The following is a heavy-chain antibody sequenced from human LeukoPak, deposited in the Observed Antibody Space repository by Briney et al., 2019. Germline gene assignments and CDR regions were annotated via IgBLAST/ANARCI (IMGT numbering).Heavy chain of an antibody. D-gene: IGHD5-12*01. CDR2: MNPNSGNT. J-gene: IGHJ4*02. CDR1: GYTFTSYD. Sequence: GASVKVSCKASGYTFTSYDINWVRQATGQGLEWMGWMNPNSGNTGYAQKFQGRVTITRNTSISTAYMELSSLRSEDTAVYYCARDRIASGPYDYWGQGTLVTVSS. V-gene: IGHV1-8*03. CDR3: ARDRIASGPYDY.